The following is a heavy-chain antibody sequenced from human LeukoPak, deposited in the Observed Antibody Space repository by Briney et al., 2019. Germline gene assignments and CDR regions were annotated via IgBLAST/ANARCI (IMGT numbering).Heavy chain of an antibody. D-gene: IGHD5-12*01. CDR3: AKGPFRPNNIVRTSGRPYYFDY. CDR2: ISAYNGNT. J-gene: IGHJ4*02. Sequence: ASVKVSCKASGYTFTSYGISWVRQAPGQGLEWMGWISAYNGNTNYAQKLQGRVTMTTDTSTSTAYMELRSLRSDDTALYYCAKGPFRPNNIVRTSGRPYYFDYWGQGTLVTVSS. CDR1: GYTFTSYG. V-gene: IGHV1-18*01.